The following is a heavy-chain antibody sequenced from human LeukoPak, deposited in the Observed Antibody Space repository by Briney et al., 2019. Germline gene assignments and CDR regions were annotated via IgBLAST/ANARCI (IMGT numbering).Heavy chain of an antibody. V-gene: IGHV3-20*04. D-gene: IGHD3-10*01. CDR3: AKDFTMVRGWYFDY. Sequence: GGSLRLSCAASGFTFDDYGMSWVRQAPGKGLEWVSGINWNGGSTGYADSVKGRFTISRDNSKNTLYLQMNSLRAEDTAVYYCAKDFTMVRGWYFDYWGQGTLVTVSS. J-gene: IGHJ4*02. CDR1: GFTFDDYG. CDR2: INWNGGST.